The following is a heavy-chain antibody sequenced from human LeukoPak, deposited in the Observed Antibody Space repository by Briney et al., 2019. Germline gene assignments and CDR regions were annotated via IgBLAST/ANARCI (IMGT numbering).Heavy chain of an antibody. D-gene: IGHD3-22*01. J-gene: IGHJ5*02. CDR2: IIPIFGTA. V-gene: IGHV1-69*13. CDR3: ARDQDYDSSGYYPHWFDP. Sequence: ASVKVSCKASGGTFNSYAISWVRQAPGQGLEWMGGIIPIFGTANYAQKFQGRVTTTADESTSTAYMELSSLRSEDTAVYYCARDQDYDSSGYYPHWFDPWGQGTLVTVSS. CDR1: GGTFNSYA.